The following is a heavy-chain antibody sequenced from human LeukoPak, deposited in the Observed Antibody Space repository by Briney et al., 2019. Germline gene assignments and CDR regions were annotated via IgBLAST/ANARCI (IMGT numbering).Heavy chain of an antibody. J-gene: IGHJ4*02. CDR1: GFTFNIYP. Sequence: GGSLRLSCVASGFTFNIYPMHWVRQAPGTGLEWVALISNDGSNKYYADSVKGRFTISRDNSKNTLYLQMNSLRAEDTAVYYCAKDTGELLGLFDYWGQGTLVTVSS. CDR3: AKDTGELLGLFDY. V-gene: IGHV3-30*04. CDR2: ISNDGSNK. D-gene: IGHD1-26*01.